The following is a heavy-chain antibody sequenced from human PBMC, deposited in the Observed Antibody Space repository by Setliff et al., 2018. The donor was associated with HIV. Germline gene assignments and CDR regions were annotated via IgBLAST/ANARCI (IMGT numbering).Heavy chain of an antibody. V-gene: IGHV4-59*08. CDR3: ARTRSGTYYGEMNWFDP. CDR1: GASIRGHY. D-gene: IGHD3-10*01. J-gene: IGHJ5*02. CDR2: IYYSGNT. Sequence: SETLSLTCSVSGASIRGHYWSWIRQSPGKGLEWIGNIYYSGNTNYNPSFKSRVTISVDTSKNQFSLRVNSVTAADTAVYYCARTRSGTYYGEMNWFDPWGQGILVTVSS.